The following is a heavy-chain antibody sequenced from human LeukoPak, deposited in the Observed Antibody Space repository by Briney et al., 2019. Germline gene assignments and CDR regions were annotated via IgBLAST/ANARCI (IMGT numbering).Heavy chain of an antibody. CDR3: ARGEYGSGSYHIDY. CDR2: INKGGSED. CDR1: GFTFNNYW. V-gene: IGHV3-7*04. J-gene: IGHJ4*02. D-gene: IGHD3-10*01. Sequence: GESLRLSCAASGFTFNNYWMSWVRQAPGKGLEWVANINKGGSEDYYVDSVKGRFTISRDNAKNSLYLQMNSLRAEDTAVYYCARGEYGSGSYHIDYWGQGTLVTVSS.